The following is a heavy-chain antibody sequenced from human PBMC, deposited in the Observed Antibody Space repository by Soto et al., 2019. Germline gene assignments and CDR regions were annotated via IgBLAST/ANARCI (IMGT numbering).Heavy chain of an antibody. V-gene: IGHV3-74*01. CDR1: GFTFSNYW. CDR3: VRDFRSSDF. Sequence: EVQLVESGGGSAQPGGSLRLSCAASGFTFSNYWIHWVRQAPGKGPMWVSRINGVGTYTNYADSVRGRFSISRDNSENTVYLQMNSLRAEDTAMNYCVRDFRSSDFWGQGTPVTVSS. D-gene: IGHD3-3*01. J-gene: IGHJ4*02. CDR2: INGVGTYT.